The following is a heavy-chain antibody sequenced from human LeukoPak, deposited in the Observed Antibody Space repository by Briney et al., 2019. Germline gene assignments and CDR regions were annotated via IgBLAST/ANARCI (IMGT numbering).Heavy chain of an antibody. CDR2: IYHGGNT. J-gene: IGHJ5*02. Sequence: SETLSLTCTVSGYSISSGYYWGWIRQSPGKGLEWIGSIYHGGNTYYNPSLKSRVTISVDTSKNQFSLKLRSVTAADTAVYYCARDSWRWLQQPDEHNWFDPWGQGTLVTVSS. D-gene: IGHD5-24*01. CDR1: GYSISSGYY. CDR3: ARDSWRWLQQPDEHNWFDP. V-gene: IGHV4-38-2*02.